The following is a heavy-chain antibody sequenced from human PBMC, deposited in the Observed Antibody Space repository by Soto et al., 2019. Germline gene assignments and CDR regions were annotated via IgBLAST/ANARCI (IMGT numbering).Heavy chain of an antibody. CDR1: GGTFKNNG. J-gene: IGHJ4*02. Sequence: SVKVSCKAPGGTFKNNGISWVRQAPGQGLEWMGGIIPVFGTTNYAQKFQGRLTITADDFTSTVYMELSRLRYEDTAVYYCARGNNMQPLYWGQGTLVTVSS. V-gene: IGHV1-69*13. D-gene: IGHD2-2*01. CDR3: ARGNNMQPLY. CDR2: IIPVFGTT.